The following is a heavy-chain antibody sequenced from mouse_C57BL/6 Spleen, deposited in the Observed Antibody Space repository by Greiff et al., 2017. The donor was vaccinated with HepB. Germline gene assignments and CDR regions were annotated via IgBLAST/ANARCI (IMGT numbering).Heavy chain of an antibody. CDR3: ATYGSSPHWYFDV. CDR2: INPNNGGT. J-gene: IGHJ1*03. Sequence: EVQRVESGPELVKPGASVKIPCKASGYTFTDYNMDWVKQSHGKSLEWIGDINPNNGGTIYNQKFKGKATLTVDKSSSTAYMELRSLTSEDTAVYYCATYGSSPHWYFDVWGTGTTVTVSS. V-gene: IGHV1-18*01. CDR1: GYTFTDYN. D-gene: IGHD1-1*01.